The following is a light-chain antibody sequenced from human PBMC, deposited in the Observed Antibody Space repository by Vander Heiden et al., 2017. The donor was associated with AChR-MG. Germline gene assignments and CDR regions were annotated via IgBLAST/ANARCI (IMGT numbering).Light chain of an antibody. V-gene: IGLV1-47*01. J-gene: IGLJ3*02. CDR3: AAWDDSLSGWV. Sequence: QSVLTQPPSASGSPGQRVTIPCSGTSSNIGSNYVHWYQQLPGKAHKPLIYKNNRRTSGVPDRFSGSKSGTSGSLATSGLQSEDEANDDGAAWDDSLSGWVFGGGTKMTVL. CDR1: SSNIGSNY. CDR2: KNN.